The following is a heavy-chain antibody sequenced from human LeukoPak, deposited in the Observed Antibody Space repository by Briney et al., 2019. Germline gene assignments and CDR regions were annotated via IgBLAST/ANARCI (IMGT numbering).Heavy chain of an antibody. CDR1: GGSISFSNSD. CDR2: IYYSGSD. CDR3: ARHKFAGARLRVGYFDP. J-gene: IGHJ5*02. D-gene: IGHD2-21*01. V-gene: IGHV4-39*06. Sequence: SETLSLTCSVSGGSISFSNSDWGWIRQPPGKGLEWIGSIYYSGSDYYSPSLKSRATLSVDTSANQFPLRLTSLTAADTAVYYCARHKFAGARLRVGYFDPWGQGTLVTVSS.